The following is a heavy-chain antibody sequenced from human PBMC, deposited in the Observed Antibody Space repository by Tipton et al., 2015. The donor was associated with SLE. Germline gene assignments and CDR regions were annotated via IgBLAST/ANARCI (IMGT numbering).Heavy chain of an antibody. Sequence: SLRLSCADSEFTFSHYAMNWVRQAPGKGLEWVSAISGSGDSTYYADSVKGRFTISRDNSKNTLYLQMNSLRAEDTAVYYCARGGWELSFDYWGRRTLVTVSS. CDR2: ISGSGDST. CDR3: ARGGWELSFDY. J-gene: IGHJ4*02. CDR1: EFTFSHYA. V-gene: IGHV3-23*01. D-gene: IGHD1-26*01.